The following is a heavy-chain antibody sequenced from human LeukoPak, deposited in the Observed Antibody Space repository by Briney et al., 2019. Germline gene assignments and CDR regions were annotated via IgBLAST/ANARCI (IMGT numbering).Heavy chain of an antibody. D-gene: IGHD6-19*01. Sequence: SQTLSLTCTVSGGSISSGSYYWSWIRQPAGKGLEWIGRIYTSGSTNYNPSLKSRVTISVDTSKNQFSLKLSSVTAADTAVYYCARERDSGGGYSTVMDVGAKGPRVPVP. CDR2: IYTSGST. CDR1: GGSISSGSYY. J-gene: IGHJ6*04. CDR3: ARERDSGGGYSTVMDV. V-gene: IGHV4-61*02.